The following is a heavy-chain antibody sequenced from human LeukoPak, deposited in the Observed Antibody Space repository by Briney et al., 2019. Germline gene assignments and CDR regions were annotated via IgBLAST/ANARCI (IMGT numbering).Heavy chain of an antibody. D-gene: IGHD1-1*01. J-gene: IGHJ4*02. V-gene: IGHV3-48*03. Sequence: PGGSLRLSCVASGFFFSSYEMNWVRQAPGKGLEWVSFISGSDGTIYYADSVKGRFTISRDNAKKSVYLQMNSLRAEDTAVYYCTRKFPGTVYFDDWGQGTLVTVSS. CDR3: TRKFPGTVYFDD. CDR2: ISGSDGTI. CDR1: GFFFSSYE.